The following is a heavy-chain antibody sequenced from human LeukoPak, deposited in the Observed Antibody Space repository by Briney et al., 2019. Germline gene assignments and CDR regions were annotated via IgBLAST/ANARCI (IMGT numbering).Heavy chain of an antibody. Sequence: GGSLRLSCTASGFTFSSYSMNWVRQAPGKGLEWVSSITGISTYMYYTDSVKGRFTISRDNAKNSLYLQMYSLRAEDTAVYYCAGVKSVPAARDSSLGIDYWGQGTLVTVSS. V-gene: IGHV3-21*01. CDR1: GFTFSSYS. D-gene: IGHD2-2*01. CDR3: AGVKSVPAARDSSLGIDY. J-gene: IGHJ4*02. CDR2: ITGISTYM.